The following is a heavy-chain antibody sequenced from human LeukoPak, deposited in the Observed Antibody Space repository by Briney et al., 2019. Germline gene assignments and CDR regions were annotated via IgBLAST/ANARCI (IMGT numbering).Heavy chain of an antibody. V-gene: IGHV3-7*01. Sequence: GGSLTLSCAASGFTFSSYWMSWVRQAPGKGLAGVANIKQDGSEKYYVDCVKGRFTIYRDKAKNAQYLQMNSLRAEDTAVYYCARDLVVRGVITRKYYYYYMDGWGKGTTVTVSS. CDR3: ARDLVVRGVITRKYYYYYMDG. CDR1: GFTFSSYW. D-gene: IGHD3-10*01. CDR2: IKQDGSEK. J-gene: IGHJ6*03.